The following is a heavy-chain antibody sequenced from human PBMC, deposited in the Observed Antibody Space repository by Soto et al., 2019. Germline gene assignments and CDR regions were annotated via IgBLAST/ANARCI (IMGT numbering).Heavy chain of an antibody. CDR2: INTSGGST. CDR1: GYTFTSYY. Sequence: ASVKVSCKASGYTFTSYYMHWVRQAPGQGLEWKGIINTSGGSTSYAQKFQGRVTMTRDPSISTAYMELSSLISEDTAVYYCARRCSGGSCYGLGVAFDIWGQGTMVTVSS. CDR3: ARRCSGGSCYGLGVAFDI. V-gene: IGHV1-46*01. J-gene: IGHJ3*02. D-gene: IGHD2-15*01.